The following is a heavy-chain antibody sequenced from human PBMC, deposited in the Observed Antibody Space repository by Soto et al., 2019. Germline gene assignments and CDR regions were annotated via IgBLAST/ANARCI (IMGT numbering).Heavy chain of an antibody. J-gene: IGHJ4*02. CDR1: VFTFISYG. CDR3: AKDSNKYSSSLRGRYFDY. V-gene: IGHV3-33*06. Sequence: GGSLRLSCAASVFTFISYGMHWVRQAPGKGLEWVAVIWYDGSNKYYADSVKGRFTISRDNSKNTLLLQMNSLGAEDTAVYYCAKDSNKYSSSLRGRYFDYWGQGIGVTVSS. D-gene: IGHD4-4*01. CDR2: IWYDGSNK.